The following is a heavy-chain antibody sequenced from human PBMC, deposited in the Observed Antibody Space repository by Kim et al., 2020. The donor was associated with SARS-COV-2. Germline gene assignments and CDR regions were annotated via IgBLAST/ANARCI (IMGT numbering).Heavy chain of an antibody. CDR3: AKGVTVVSGGIEY. Sequence: GGSLRLSCAASGFTFSSYAMSWVRLAPGKGLEWVSSISGSGAGTYYADSVKGRFSISRDNSKNTVYLQMDRLRAEDAAIYYCAKGVTVVSGGIEYWGQGTLVTVSS. J-gene: IGHJ4*02. CDR1: GFTFSSYA. CDR2: ISGSGAGT. D-gene: IGHD1-26*01. V-gene: IGHV3-23*01.